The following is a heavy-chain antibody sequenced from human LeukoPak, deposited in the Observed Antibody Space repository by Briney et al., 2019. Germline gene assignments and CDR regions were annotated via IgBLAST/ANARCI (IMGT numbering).Heavy chain of an antibody. CDR2: ISGSDGST. Sequence: GGSLRLSCAASGFTFSSYAMSWVRQAPGKGLEWVSAISGSDGSTYYADSVKGRFTISRDNSKNTLYLQMNSLRAEDTAVYYCAKVDTAMVTNDAFDIWGQGTMVTVSS. D-gene: IGHD5-18*01. V-gene: IGHV3-23*01. CDR1: GFTFSSYA. CDR3: AKVDTAMVTNDAFDI. J-gene: IGHJ3*02.